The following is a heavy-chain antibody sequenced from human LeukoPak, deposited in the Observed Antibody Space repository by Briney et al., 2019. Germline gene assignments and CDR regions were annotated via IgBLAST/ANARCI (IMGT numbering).Heavy chain of an antibody. CDR2: IGTAGDT. CDR3: ARGYDILTGDNYFDY. Sequence: GGSLRLSCAASGFTFGSYDMNWAGQATGKVLEWASAIGTAGDTYYPGSVKGRLTISRESAKNSLYLQMNSLRAGDTAVYYCARGYDILTGDNYFDYWGQGTLVTVSS. D-gene: IGHD3-9*01. CDR1: GFTFGSYD. J-gene: IGHJ4*02. V-gene: IGHV3-13*01.